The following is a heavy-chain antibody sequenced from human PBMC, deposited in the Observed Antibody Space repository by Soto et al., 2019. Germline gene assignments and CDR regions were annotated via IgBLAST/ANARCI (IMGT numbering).Heavy chain of an antibody. CDR3: ARNGTQTGYSYGMDV. CDR2: IIPIFDTA. CDR1: GGTFSDFT. Sequence: GGSVKVSCKASGGTFSDFTINWVRQAPGQRLEWMGGIIPIFDTANYAEKFQGRVTITADESTSTSFMEVSSLRSEDTAVYYCARNGTQTGYSYGMDVWGQGTMVTVSS. V-gene: IGHV1-69*13. J-gene: IGHJ6*02. D-gene: IGHD1-1*01.